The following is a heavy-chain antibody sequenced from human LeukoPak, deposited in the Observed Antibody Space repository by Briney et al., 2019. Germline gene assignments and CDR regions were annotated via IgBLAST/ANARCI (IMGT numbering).Heavy chain of an antibody. Sequence: GRSLRLSCAASGFTFDDYAMHWVRQAPGKGLEWVSGISGSGGSTYYADSVKGRFTISRDNSKNTLYLQMNSLRAEDTAVYYCAKGAVTMYDYWGQGTLVTVSS. CDR1: GFTFDDYA. J-gene: IGHJ4*02. CDR3: AKGAVTMYDY. D-gene: IGHD4-17*01. CDR2: ISGSGGST. V-gene: IGHV3-23*01.